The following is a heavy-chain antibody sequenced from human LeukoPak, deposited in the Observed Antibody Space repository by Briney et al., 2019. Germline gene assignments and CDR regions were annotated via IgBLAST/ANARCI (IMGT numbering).Heavy chain of an antibody. CDR3: AKENDFVY. Sequence: GGSLRLSCAASGFTFSSYGMRWVRQAPGKGLEWVAVISYDGTNKYYADSVKGRFTISRDNSKSTLYLQMNSLRAEDTAVYYCAKENDFVYWGQGTLVTVSS. CDR2: ISYDGTNK. D-gene: IGHD3-3*01. V-gene: IGHV3-30*18. CDR1: GFTFSSYG. J-gene: IGHJ4*02.